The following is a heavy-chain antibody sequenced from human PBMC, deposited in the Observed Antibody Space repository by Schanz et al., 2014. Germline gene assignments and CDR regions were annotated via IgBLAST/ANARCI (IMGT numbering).Heavy chain of an antibody. V-gene: IGHV3-21*01. CDR1: GLTVGDAW. J-gene: IGHJ4*02. CDR3: ARDYAGFDC. CDR2: ISSSSSYI. D-gene: IGHD3-16*01. Sequence: EVRLVESGGGLVKPGGSLRLSCAVSGLTVGDAWMSWVRQAPGKGLEWVSYISSSSSYIYYADSMKGRFTISRDNAKNSLYLQMNSLRAEDTAVYYCARDYAGFDCWGQGTLVTVSS.